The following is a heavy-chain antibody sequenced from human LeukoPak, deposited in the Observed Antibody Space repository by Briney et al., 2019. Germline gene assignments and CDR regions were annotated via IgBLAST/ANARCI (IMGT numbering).Heavy chain of an antibody. J-gene: IGHJ5*02. CDR2: INPNSGGT. CDR1: GYTFTGYY. V-gene: IGHV1-2*05. Sequence: ASVKVSCKASGYTFTGYYMHWVRQAPGQGLEWMGRINPNSGGTNYAQKFQGRVTMTRDTSISTAYMELSRLSSDDTDLYSRARELSLPVAGTPKGLATNSSDPWGQGNLVTVSS. D-gene: IGHD6-19*01. CDR3: ARELSLPVAGTPKGLATNSSDP.